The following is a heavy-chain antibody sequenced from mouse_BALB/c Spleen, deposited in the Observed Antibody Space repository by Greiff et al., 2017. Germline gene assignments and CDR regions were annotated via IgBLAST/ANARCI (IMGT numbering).Heavy chain of an antibody. CDR1: GFSLTSYG. CDR3: ARPFYYGYDRGWFAY. CDR2: IWSGGST. V-gene: IGHV2-2*02. J-gene: IGHJ3*01. D-gene: IGHD2-2*01. Sequence: VKLVESGPGLVQPSQSLSITCTVSGFSLTSYGVHWVRQSPGKGLEWLGVIWSGGSTDYNAAFIYRLSISKDNSTSQVFFKMNSLQANDTAIYYCARPFYYGYDRGWFAYWGQGTLVTVSA.